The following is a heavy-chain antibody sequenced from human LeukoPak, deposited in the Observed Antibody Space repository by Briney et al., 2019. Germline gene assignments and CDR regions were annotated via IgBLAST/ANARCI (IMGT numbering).Heavy chain of an antibody. CDR3: ARRGIVLMVYAI. CDR2: INHSGST. V-gene: IGHV4-34*01. J-gene: IGHJ4*02. Sequence: SETLSLTCAVYGGSFSGYYWSWIRQPPGKGLEWIGEINHSGSTNYYPSLKSRVTLSVDTSKNQFSLKLSSVPAADTAVYYCARRGIVLMVYAIWGQGTLVTVPS. D-gene: IGHD2-8*01. CDR1: GGSFSGYY.